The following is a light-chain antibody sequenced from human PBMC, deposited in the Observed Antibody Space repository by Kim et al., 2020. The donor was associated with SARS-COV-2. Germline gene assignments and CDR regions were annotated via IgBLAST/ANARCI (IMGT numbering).Light chain of an antibody. Sequence: QGVTISCTGSSSNIGAGYDVHWYQQLPGTAPNLLIYAYSNRPSGVPDRFSGSKSGTSASLAITGLQAEDEADYYCQSYDNSLSAYVFGTGTKVTVL. CDR1: SSNIGAGYD. CDR3: QSYDNSLSAYV. V-gene: IGLV1-40*01. J-gene: IGLJ1*01. CDR2: AYS.